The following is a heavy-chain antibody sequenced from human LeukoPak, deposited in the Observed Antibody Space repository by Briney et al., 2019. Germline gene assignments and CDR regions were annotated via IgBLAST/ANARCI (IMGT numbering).Heavy chain of an antibody. Sequence: ASVKVSCKASGYTFTSYGISWVRQAPGQGLEWMGWISAYNGNTNYAQKLHGRVTMTTDTSTSTAYMELRSLRSDDTAVYYCAREDGDYYTLSYFDYWGQGTLVTVSS. CDR2: ISAYNGNT. V-gene: IGHV1-18*01. CDR3: AREDGDYYTLSYFDY. D-gene: IGHD4-17*01. J-gene: IGHJ4*02. CDR1: GYTFTSYG.